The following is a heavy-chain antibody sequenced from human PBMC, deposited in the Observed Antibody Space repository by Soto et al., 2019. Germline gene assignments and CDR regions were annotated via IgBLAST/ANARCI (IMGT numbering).Heavy chain of an antibody. CDR1: GFTFSSYG. J-gene: IGHJ4*02. CDR3: AKACAGSYYDY. D-gene: IGHD3-10*02. V-gene: IGHV3-30*18. Sequence: GGSLRLSCAASGFTFSSYGMHWVRQAPGKGLEWVAVISYDGSNKYYADSVKGRFTISRDNSKNTLYLQMNSLRAEDTAVYYCAKACAGSYYDYWGQGTLVTVSS. CDR2: ISYDGSNK.